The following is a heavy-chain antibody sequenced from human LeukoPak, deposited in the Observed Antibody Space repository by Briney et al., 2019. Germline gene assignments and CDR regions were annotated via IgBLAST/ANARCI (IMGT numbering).Heavy chain of an antibody. J-gene: IGHJ4*02. CDR1: GFTFTSYS. V-gene: IGHV3-48*02. CDR2: ISSSSSTT. CDR3: ARDSYGDYSFDY. D-gene: IGHD4-17*01. Sequence: GESLRLSCAASGFTFTSYSMNWVRQAPGKGLEWVSYISSSSSTTYYADSVKGRLTISRDNAKNSLYLQMNSLRDEDTAVYYCARDSYGDYSFDYWGQGTLVTVSS.